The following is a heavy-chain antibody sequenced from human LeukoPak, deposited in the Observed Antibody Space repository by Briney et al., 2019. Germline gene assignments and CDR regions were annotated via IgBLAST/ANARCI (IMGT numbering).Heavy chain of an antibody. CDR3: ARRNSQGATSDGFDY. CDR2: INHSGST. V-gene: IGHV4-34*01. CDR1: GGSFSGYY. J-gene: IGHJ4*02. Sequence: SETLSLTCAVYGGSFSGYYWSWIRQPPGKGLEWIGEINHSGSTNYNPSLKSRVTISVDTSKNQFSLKLSSVTAADTAVYYCARRNSQGATSDGFDYWGQGTLVTVSS. D-gene: IGHD1-26*01.